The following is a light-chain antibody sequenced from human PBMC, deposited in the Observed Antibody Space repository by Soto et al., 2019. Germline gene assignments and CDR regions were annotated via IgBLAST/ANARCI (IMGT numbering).Light chain of an antibody. CDR2: GAS. CDR1: HSVSSD. J-gene: IGKJ3*01. CDR3: LQHNSYPFT. V-gene: IGKV3-15*01. Sequence: EIVMTQSPATLSVSPGERATLSCRASHSVSSDLAWYQQKPGQAPRLLIYGASTRAIGIPARFSGSGSGTEFTLTISSLQSEDFAVYYCLQHNSYPFTFGPGTKVDIK.